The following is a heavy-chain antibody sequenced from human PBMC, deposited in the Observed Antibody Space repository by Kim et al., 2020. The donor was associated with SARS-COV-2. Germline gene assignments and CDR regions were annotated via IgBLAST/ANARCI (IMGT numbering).Heavy chain of an antibody. V-gene: IGHV1-69*04. Sequence: SSVKVSCKASGGTFSSYAISWVRQAPGQGLEWMGRIIPMIGIANYAQKFQGRITITADKSTNIVYMELSGLKSEGTAVYYCARDSGYSSGLHFDYWGQGTLVTVSS. CDR1: GGTFSSYA. J-gene: IGHJ4*02. CDR3: ARDSGYSSGLHFDY. D-gene: IGHD5-18*01. CDR2: IIPMIGIA.